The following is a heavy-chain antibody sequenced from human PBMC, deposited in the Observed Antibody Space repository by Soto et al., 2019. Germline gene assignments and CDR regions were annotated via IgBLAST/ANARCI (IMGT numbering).Heavy chain of an antibody. CDR2: ISSSSNYI. CDR1: GFIFNTYT. CDR3: ARGYDGLDY. J-gene: IGHJ4*02. Sequence: EVQVMESGGGLVKPGGSLRLSCAASGFIFNTYTMNWVRQAPGKGLEWVSSISSSSNYIFYADSVKGRFTISRDNAKNSLYLQMNSLRAEVTAVYYCARGYDGLDYWGQGALVTVSS. D-gene: IGHD3-16*01. V-gene: IGHV3-21*01.